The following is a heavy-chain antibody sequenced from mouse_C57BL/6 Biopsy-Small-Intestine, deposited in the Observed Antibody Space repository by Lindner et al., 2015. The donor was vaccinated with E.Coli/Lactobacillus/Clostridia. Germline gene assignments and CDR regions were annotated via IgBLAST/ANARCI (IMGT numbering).Heavy chain of an antibody. CDR2: INPNNGGT. J-gene: IGHJ1*03. V-gene: IGHV1-22*01. CDR3: ARDGSSYRDWYFDV. CDR1: GYTFTDYN. D-gene: IGHD1-1*01. Sequence: VQLQESGPELVKPGASVKMSCKASGYTFTDYNMHWVKQSHGKSLEWIGYINPNNGGTSYNQKFKGKATLTVNKSSSTAYMELRSLTSEESAVYYCARDGSSYRDWYFDVWGTGTTVTVSS.